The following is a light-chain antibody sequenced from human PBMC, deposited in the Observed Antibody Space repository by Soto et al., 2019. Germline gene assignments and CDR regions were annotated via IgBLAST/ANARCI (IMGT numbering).Light chain of an antibody. V-gene: IGLV2-23*01. CDR1: SSDVGGYNR. CDR3: SSYASVNTIL. Sequence: QLVLTQPASVSGSPRQSITFSCTGTSSDVGGYNRVSWYQQVPGRAPKLMIYEDTKRPSGISNRFSGSKSGNTASLTISGVQTGDEAVYYCSSYASVNTILFGGGTKLTVL. J-gene: IGLJ2*01. CDR2: EDT.